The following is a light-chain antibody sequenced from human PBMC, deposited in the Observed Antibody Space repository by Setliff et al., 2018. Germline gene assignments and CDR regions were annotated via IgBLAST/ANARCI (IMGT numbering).Light chain of an antibody. CDR2: GNN. CDR3: QSYDSSLSAYV. V-gene: IGLV1-40*01. CDR1: SSNIGTGHD. Sequence: QSALTQPPSVSGAPGQRVTISCAGRSSNIGTGHDVHWYQQLPGTAPKLLIYGNNIRPSGVPDRFSGSQSGTSASLAITGLHSEDEADYYCQSYDSSLSAYVFGTGTKVTVL. J-gene: IGLJ1*01.